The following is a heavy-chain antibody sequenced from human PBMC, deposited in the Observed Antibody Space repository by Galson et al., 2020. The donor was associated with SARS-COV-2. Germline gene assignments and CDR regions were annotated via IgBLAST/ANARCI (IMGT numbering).Heavy chain of an antibody. D-gene: IGHD4-4*01. V-gene: IGHV3-33*01. J-gene: IGHJ6*02. Sequence: GESLKISCAASGFTFSSYGMHWVRQAPGKGLEWVAVIWYDGSNKYYADSVKGRFTISRDNSKNTLYLQMNSLRAEDTAVYYCARDLDYLVTTYYYYGMDVWGQGTTVTVSS. CDR2: IWYDGSNK. CDR1: GFTFSSYG. CDR3: ARDLDYLVTTYYYYGMDV.